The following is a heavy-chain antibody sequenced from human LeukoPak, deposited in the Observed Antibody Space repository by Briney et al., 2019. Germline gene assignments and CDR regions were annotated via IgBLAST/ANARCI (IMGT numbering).Heavy chain of an antibody. V-gene: IGHV3-23*01. D-gene: IGHD5-24*01. CDR3: AKDPERWLQLRLGFSD. CDR1: GFTFFNYA. J-gene: IGHJ4*02. CDR2: ITSGGDT. Sequence: GGSLRLSCAASGFTFFNYAMSWVRQAPGKGLEWVSGITSGGDTFYSDSVKGRFTISRDNSKNTLYLQMNSLRAEDTAVYYCAKDPERWLQLRLGFSDWGQGTLVTVSS.